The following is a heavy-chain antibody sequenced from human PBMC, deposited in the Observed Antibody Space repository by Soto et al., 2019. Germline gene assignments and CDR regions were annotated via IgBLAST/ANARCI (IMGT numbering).Heavy chain of an antibody. J-gene: IGHJ6*02. Sequence: ASVKVSCKASGYTFTGYYMHWVRQAPGQGLEWMGWINPNSGGTNYAQKFQGWVTMTRDTSISTAYMELSRLRSDDTAVYYCARGGSSGAYYYYYYGMDVWGQGTTAPVSS. CDR1: GYTFTGYY. D-gene: IGHD6-19*01. CDR2: INPNSGGT. CDR3: ARGGSSGAYYYYYYGMDV. V-gene: IGHV1-2*04.